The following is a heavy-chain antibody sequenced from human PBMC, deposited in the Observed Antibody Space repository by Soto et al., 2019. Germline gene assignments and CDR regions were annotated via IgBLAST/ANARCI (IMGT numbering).Heavy chain of an antibody. D-gene: IGHD2-15*01. CDR1: GFSFDTYA. CDR3: AKEGKSIVISPDQFFAMDV. CDR2: ISASGGTT. Sequence: EEQLLESGGGLVQPGGSLRLSCAASGFSFDTYAMNWVRQAPGKGLEWVSIISASGGTTKYADTVKGRLTVSRDNSKSTLYLQMNSLRAEDTAVYYCAKEGKSIVISPDQFFAMDVWGQGTTVTVSS. V-gene: IGHV3-23*01. J-gene: IGHJ6*02.